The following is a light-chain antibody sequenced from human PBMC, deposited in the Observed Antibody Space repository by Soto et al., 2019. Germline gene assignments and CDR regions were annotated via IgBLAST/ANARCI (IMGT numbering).Light chain of an antibody. Sequence: EIVVTQSPATLSVSPGERATLSCRASQSVSSNLAWYQQKPGQSPRLLIYGTSTRATGIPARFSGSGSGTEFTLTIRSIQSEDFAVYYCHQYNFWPTFGQGTKV. J-gene: IGKJ1*01. V-gene: IGKV3-15*01. CDR1: QSVSSN. CDR3: HQYNFWPT. CDR2: GTS.